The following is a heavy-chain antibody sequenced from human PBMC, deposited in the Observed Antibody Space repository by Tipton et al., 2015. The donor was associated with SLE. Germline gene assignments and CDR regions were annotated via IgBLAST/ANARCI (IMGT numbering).Heavy chain of an antibody. D-gene: IGHD6-6*01. J-gene: IGHJ4*02. CDR2: ISSSSSYI. Sequence: GSLRLSCAASGFTVSSNYMSWVRQAPGKGLEWVSSISSSSSYIYYADSVKGRFTISRDNAKNSLYLQMNSLRAEDTAVYYCARDSGPGSSLDFDYWGQGTLVTVSS. CDR1: GFTVSSNY. V-gene: IGHV3-21*01. CDR3: ARDSGPGSSLDFDY.